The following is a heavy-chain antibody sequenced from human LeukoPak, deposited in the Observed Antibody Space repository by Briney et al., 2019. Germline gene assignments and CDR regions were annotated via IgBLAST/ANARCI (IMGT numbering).Heavy chain of an antibody. CDR3: ARDGVVVASSAFDI. D-gene: IGHD2-15*01. CDR2: ISSSSSYT. Sequence: GGSLRLSCAASGFTFSDYYMSWIRQAPGKGLEWVSYISSSSSYTNYADSVKGRFTISRDNAKNSLYLQMNSLRAEDTAVYYCARDGVVVASSAFDIWGQGTTVTVSS. CDR1: GFTFSDYY. J-gene: IGHJ3*02. V-gene: IGHV3-11*05.